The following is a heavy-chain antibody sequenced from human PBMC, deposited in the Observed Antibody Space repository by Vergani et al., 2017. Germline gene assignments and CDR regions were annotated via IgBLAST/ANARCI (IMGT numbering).Heavy chain of an antibody. V-gene: IGHV3-33*01. Sequence: QVQLEESGGGVVQPGRSLRLSCAGSGFTLSSYDMHWVRQAPGKGLEWVAFIWYDGSKEYYADSVKGRCTITRDNSKNTLYMQMNSLRAEDTAVYYCAVFWSGYLSQFDYWGQGTLVTVSS. CDR1: GFTLSSYD. D-gene: IGHD3-3*01. CDR2: IWYDGSKE. J-gene: IGHJ4*02. CDR3: AVFWSGYLSQFDY.